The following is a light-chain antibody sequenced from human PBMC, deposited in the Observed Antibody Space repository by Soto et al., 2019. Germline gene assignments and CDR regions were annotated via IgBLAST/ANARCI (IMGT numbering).Light chain of an antibody. Sequence: QSALTQPASVSGSPGQSITISCTGTNSDVGSYKFVSWYQQHPGKVPKLIIYEATKRPSGLSNRFSGSKSGNTASLTISGLQAEDEADYYRCSFAGGGATWVFGGGTKLTVL. CDR2: EAT. CDR1: NSDVGSYKF. J-gene: IGLJ3*02. V-gene: IGLV2-23*01. CDR3: CSFAGGGATWV.